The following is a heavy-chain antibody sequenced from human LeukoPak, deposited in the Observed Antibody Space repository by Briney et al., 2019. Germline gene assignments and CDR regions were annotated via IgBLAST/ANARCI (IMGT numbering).Heavy chain of an antibody. CDR2: IKQDGSEK. Sequence: GGSLRLSCAASGFTFSSYAMHWVRQAPGKGLEWVANIKQDGSEKYYVDSVKGRFTISRDNAKNSLYLQMNSLRAEDTAVYYCARDGYYDYVWGTGFDYWGQGTLVTVSS. J-gene: IGHJ4*02. V-gene: IGHV3-7*03. D-gene: IGHD3-16*01. CDR3: ARDGYYDYVWGTGFDY. CDR1: GFTFSSYA.